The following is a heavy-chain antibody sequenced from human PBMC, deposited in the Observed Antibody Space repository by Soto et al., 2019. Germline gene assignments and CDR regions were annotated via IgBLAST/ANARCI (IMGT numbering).Heavy chain of an antibody. CDR2: IYYGGST. V-gene: IGHV4-59*01. J-gene: IGHJ6*02. D-gene: IGHD6-13*01. CDR1: GGSITTYY. CDR3: TRSRIAAADYGMDV. Sequence: QVQLQESGPGLVKPSETLSLTCTVSGGSITTYYWSWIRQPPGKGLEWIGYIYYGGSTNYNPSLTSRVTISVDTSKNQFSLTLSSVTAADTAVYYCTRSRIAAADYGMDVWGQGTTVTVSS.